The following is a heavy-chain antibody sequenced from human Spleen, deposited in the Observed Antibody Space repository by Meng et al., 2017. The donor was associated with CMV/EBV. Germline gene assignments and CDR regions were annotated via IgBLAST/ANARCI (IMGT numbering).Heavy chain of an antibody. J-gene: IGHJ4*02. V-gene: IGHV3-21*01. CDR2: ISSSSSYI. CDR1: GFTFSSYS. CDR3: ARGGIAAAGTPAGRY. D-gene: IGHD6-13*01. Sequence: EVQLVESGXXLVKPGGSLRLSCAXSGFTFSSYSMNWVRQAPGKGLEWVSSISSSSSYIYYADSVKGRFTISRDNAKNSLYLQMNSLRAEDTAVYYCARGGIAAAGTPAGRYWGQGTLVTVSS.